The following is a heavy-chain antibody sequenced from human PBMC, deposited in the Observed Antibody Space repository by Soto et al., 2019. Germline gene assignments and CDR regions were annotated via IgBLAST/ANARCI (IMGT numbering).Heavy chain of an antibody. D-gene: IGHD5-18*01. V-gene: IGHV4-34*01. CDR3: ATSRIQRFYSHGMDV. J-gene: IGHJ6*02. Sequence: SEALSLPWARFSRSFESVLRSRMPPPPGKGLEWIGEIDHSGGTNYKASLKSRVTISADTSKNEFSLKLTSAAAADTAVYYCATSRIQRFYSHGMDVWGQGTTVTVSS. CDR2: IDHSGGT. CDR1: SRSFESVL.